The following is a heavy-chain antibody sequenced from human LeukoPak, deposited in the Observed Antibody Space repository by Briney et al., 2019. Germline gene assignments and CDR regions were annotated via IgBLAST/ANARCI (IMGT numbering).Heavy chain of an antibody. CDR2: IYYTGST. V-gene: IGHV4-39*01. J-gene: IGHJ1*01. CDR3: ARRRYYDSTGYLD. Sequence: SETLSLTCSVSGDSISSSSYYWGWIRQPPGKGLEWIGKIYYTGSTYYNSSLKSRLTIPGARSQDQFFLDFNSVPAADTAVYYCARRRYYDSTGYLDWGRGTLAIVSS. D-gene: IGHD3-22*01. CDR1: GDSISSSSYY.